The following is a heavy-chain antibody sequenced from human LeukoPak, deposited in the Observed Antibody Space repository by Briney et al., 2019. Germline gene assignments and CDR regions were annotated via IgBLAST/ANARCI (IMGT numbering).Heavy chain of an antibody. J-gene: IGHJ5*02. D-gene: IGHD2-15*01. Sequence: RGGSLRLSCAASGFTFSSYWMHWVRHAPGKGLVWVSRIKSGGSTTNYADSVKGRFTISRDNAENTLYLQMNSLRVEDTAVYYCTRRVSTTRWFDPWGQGTLVTVSS. CDR2: IKSGGSTT. V-gene: IGHV3-74*01. CDR1: GFTFSSYW. CDR3: TRRVSTTRWFDP.